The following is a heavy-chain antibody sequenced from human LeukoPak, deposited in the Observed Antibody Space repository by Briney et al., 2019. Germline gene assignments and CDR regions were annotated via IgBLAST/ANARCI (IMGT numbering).Heavy chain of an antibody. D-gene: IGHD5-12*01. CDR1: GYTFTSYA. Sequence: GASVKVSCKASGYTFTSYAMHWVRQAPGQRLEWMGWINAGNGNTEYSQKFQGRVTITRDTSASTAYMELSSLRSEDTAVYYCAREGRYSGYDGSAGDYWGQGTLVTVSS. CDR2: INAGNGNT. V-gene: IGHV1-3*01. CDR3: AREGRYSGYDGSAGDY. J-gene: IGHJ4*02.